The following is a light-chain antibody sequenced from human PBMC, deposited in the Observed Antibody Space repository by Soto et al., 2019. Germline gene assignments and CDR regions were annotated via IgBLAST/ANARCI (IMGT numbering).Light chain of an antibody. Sequence: QSALNQPPSASGTPGQRVTISCSGSSCNIGSNTVNWYQQLPGTAPKLPIFPNNQRPSGVPDRFSGSKSGTSASLAISGLQSEDEADYYCAAWDDSLNGRVFGTGTKVTVL. J-gene: IGLJ1*01. CDR3: AAWDDSLNGRV. CDR2: PNN. CDR1: SCNIGSNT. V-gene: IGLV1-44*01.